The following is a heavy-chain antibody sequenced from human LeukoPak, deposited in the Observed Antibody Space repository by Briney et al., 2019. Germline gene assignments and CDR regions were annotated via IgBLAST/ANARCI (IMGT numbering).Heavy chain of an antibody. J-gene: IGHJ4*02. CDR1: GGSISSSSYY. CDR3: ARLSSHYYGSGSYYNVIEY. Sequence: SETLSLTCAVSGGSISSSSYYWGWIRQPPGKGLEWIGSIYYSGSTYYNPSLKSRVTISVDTSKNQFSLKLSSVTAADTAVYYCARLSSHYYGSGSYYNVIEYWGQGTLVTVSS. CDR2: IYYSGST. V-gene: IGHV4-39*01. D-gene: IGHD3-10*01.